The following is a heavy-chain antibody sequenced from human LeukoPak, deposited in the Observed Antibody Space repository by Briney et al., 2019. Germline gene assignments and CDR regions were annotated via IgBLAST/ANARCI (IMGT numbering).Heavy chain of an antibody. V-gene: IGHV3-9*03. CDR1: GFTIDDYA. CDR2: ISWNSGSI. D-gene: IGHD6-13*01. J-gene: IGHJ4*02. Sequence: PGGSLRLSCAASGFTIDDYAMHWVRQAPGKGLEWVSGISWNSGSIGYADSVKGRFTISRDNAKNSLYLQMNSLRAEDMALYYCAKDKGYKSSSWYFDYWGQGTLVTVSS. CDR3: AKDKGYKSSSWYFDY.